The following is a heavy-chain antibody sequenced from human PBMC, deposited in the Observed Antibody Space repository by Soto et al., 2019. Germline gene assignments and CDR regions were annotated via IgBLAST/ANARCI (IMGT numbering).Heavy chain of an antibody. J-gene: IGHJ4*02. CDR3: ATGVGARSGRDY. CDR2: ISSSSNMI. D-gene: IGHD1-26*01. V-gene: IGHV3-48*01. Sequence: EVQLVESGGGLVQPGGSLRLSCAASGFTFSTYSMTWVRQAPGKGLEWVSYISSSSNMIYHTDSVKGRFTISRDNAKNSLFLQMNSLRAEDTAVYYCATGVGARSGRDYWGQGTLVTVSS. CDR1: GFTFSTYS.